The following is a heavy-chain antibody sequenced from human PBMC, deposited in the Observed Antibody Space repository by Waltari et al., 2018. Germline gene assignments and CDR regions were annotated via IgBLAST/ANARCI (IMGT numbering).Heavy chain of an antibody. V-gene: IGHV4-38-2*02. CDR1: GYSISSGYY. Sequence: QVQLQESGPGLVKPSETLSLTCAVSGYSISSGYYWGWIRQPPGKGLEWIGTIYHSGRTFYNPSLKGRVTLSVDTSKNQFSLKLSSVTAADTAVYYCTREEGGATDYWGQGTLVTVSS. J-gene: IGHJ4*02. CDR3: TREEGGATDY. D-gene: IGHD1-26*01. CDR2: IYHSGRT.